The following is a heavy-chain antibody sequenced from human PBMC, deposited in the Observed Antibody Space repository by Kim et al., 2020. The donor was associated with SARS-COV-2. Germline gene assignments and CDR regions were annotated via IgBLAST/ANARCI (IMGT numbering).Heavy chain of an antibody. J-gene: IGHJ6*02. Sequence: SVKVSCKASGGTFSSYAISWVRQAPGQGLEWMGGIIPIFCTANYAQKFQGRVTITADESTSTAYMELSSLRSEDTAVYYCASRRNDQYYYDSSGWYYYYGMDVWGQGTTVTVSS. CDR3: ASRRNDQYYYDSSGWYYYYGMDV. CDR2: IIPIFCTA. D-gene: IGHD3-22*01. CDR1: GGTFSSYA. V-gene: IGHV1-69*13.